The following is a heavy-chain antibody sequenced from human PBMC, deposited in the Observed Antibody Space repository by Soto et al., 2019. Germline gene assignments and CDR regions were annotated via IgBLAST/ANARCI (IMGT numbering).Heavy chain of an antibody. V-gene: IGHV1-69*12. Sequence: QVQLVQSGAEVKKPGSSVKVSCKASGGTFSSYAISWVRQAPGQGLEWMGGIIPIFGTANYAQKFQGRVTIIADDSTSTAYMELSSLRSEDTAVYYCARHHPAVYYYGMDVWGQGTTVTVSS. CDR3: ARHHPAVYYYGMDV. CDR2: IIPIFGTA. CDR1: GGTFSSYA. J-gene: IGHJ6*02.